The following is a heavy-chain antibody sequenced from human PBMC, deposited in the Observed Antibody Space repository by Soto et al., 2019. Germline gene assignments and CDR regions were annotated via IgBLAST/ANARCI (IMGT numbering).Heavy chain of an antibody. D-gene: IGHD6-13*01. CDR1: GYNFANYW. CDR3: AAGYTTGPDAFDI. J-gene: IGHJ3*02. Sequence: GESLKISCKGSGYNFANYWIGWVRQMPGKGLGWMGMIFPGDSDTKNSPSLQGQITMSVDKSDSSAYLQWRSLKASDTAMYYCAAGYTTGPDAFDIWGQGTMVTVSS. CDR2: IFPGDSDT. V-gene: IGHV5-51*01.